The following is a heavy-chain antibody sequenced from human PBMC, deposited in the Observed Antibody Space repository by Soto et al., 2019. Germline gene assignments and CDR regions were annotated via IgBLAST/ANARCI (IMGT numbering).Heavy chain of an antibody. V-gene: IGHV4-4*02. Sequence: SETLSLTCAVSGDSISSSVWWTWVRQPPGKGLEWIGEVFHTGNTNYNPSLKSRVTMSVDKSTNEFSLKVTSVTAADTAIYYCARKAWVRFDYWGQGALVTVT. CDR3: ARKAWVRFDY. CDR1: GDSISSSVW. CDR2: VFHTGNT. J-gene: IGHJ4*02. D-gene: IGHD7-27*01.